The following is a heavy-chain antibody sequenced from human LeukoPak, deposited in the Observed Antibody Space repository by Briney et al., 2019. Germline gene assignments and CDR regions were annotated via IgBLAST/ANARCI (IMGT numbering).Heavy chain of an antibody. Sequence: SGTLSLTCTVSGDSTNSLDLWSWVRQPPGKGLEWIGEMYLSGTTHSNPSVKSRVTISIDKSKNQFFLNLSSVTAADTAVYYCAGLVGRYSSGLYYYYFDYWGQGTLVTVSS. D-gene: IGHD3-22*01. J-gene: IGHJ4*02. CDR2: MYLSGTT. CDR1: GDSTNSLDL. CDR3: AGLVGRYSSGLYYYYFDY. V-gene: IGHV4-4*02.